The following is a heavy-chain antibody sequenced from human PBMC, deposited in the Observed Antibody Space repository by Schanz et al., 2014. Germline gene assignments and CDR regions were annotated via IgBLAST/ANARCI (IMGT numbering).Heavy chain of an antibody. CDR1: GGSINSNSYY. D-gene: IGHD6-19*01. CDR3: ARHGPLAGIPLDY. CDR2: VFYTGTT. Sequence: QLQLQASGPGLVKPSETLSLICRVSGGSINSNSYYWGWIRQPPGKGLEWIGNVFYTGTTYTNPSLRSPLTLPVDTPNNQFPLNLASVTAADTAVYFCARHGPLAGIPLDYWGRGTLVTVSS. V-gene: IGHV4-39*01. J-gene: IGHJ4*02.